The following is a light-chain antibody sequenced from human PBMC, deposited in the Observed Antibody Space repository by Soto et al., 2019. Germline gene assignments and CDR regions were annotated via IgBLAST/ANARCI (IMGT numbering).Light chain of an antibody. CDR1: QSVSSSS. Sequence: EIVLTQSPGTLSLSPGERATLSCRASQSVSSSSLAWYQQKPGQAPRLLIYGASSRATGIPDRFSGSGSGTDFTLTITRLEPEDFAVYYCQQYCSSPMYTFGPGTKLDIK. J-gene: IGKJ2*01. V-gene: IGKV3-20*01. CDR3: QQYCSSPMYT. CDR2: GAS.